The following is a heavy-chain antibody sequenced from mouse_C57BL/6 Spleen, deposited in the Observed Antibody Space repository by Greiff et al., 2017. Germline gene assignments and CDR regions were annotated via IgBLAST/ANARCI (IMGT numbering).Heavy chain of an antibody. J-gene: IGHJ3*01. V-gene: IGHV1-54*01. CDR2: INPGSGGT. CDR1: GYAFTNYL. D-gene: IGHD2-5*01. Sequence: QVQLKQSGAELVRPGTSVKVSCKASGYAFTNYLIAWVKQRPGQGLEWIGVINPGSGGTNYNEKFKGKATLTTDKSSSTAYMQLSSLTSEDSAVYFCARHSNSRAGLAYWGQGTLVTVSA. CDR3: ARHSNSRAGLAY.